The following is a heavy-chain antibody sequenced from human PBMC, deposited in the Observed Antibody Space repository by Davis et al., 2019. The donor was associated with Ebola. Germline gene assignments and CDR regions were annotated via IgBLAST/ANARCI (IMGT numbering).Heavy chain of an antibody. CDR1: GYTFTSYY. CDR3: ATDPRAHSSGGSIYYYGMDV. CDR2: INPSGGST. D-gene: IGHD6-19*01. V-gene: IGHV1-46*01. J-gene: IGHJ6*02. Sequence: AASVKVSCKASGYTFTSYYMHWVRQAPGQGLEWMGIINPSGGSTSYAQKFQGRVTMTEDTSTDTAYMELSSLRSEDTAVYYCATDPRAHSSGGSIYYYGMDVWGQGTTVTVSS.